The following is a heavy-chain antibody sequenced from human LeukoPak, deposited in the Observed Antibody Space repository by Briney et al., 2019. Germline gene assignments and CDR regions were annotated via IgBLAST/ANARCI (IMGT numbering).Heavy chain of an antibody. V-gene: IGHV4-59*08. CDR1: GGSISIYY. CDR3: AASIAVPGIFDY. Sequence: SETLSLTCTVSGGSISIYYWSWIRQPPGKELEWIGYVYDSGSTEYNPSLKSRVTISIDTSKNQFSLNLSSATAADTAVYYCAASIAVPGIFDYWGQGSLVTVSS. CDR2: VYDSGST. D-gene: IGHD6-19*01. J-gene: IGHJ4*02.